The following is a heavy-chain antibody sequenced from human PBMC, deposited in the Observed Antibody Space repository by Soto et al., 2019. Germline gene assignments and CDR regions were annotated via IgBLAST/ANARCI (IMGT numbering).Heavy chain of an antibody. J-gene: IGHJ3*01. Sequence: AAVKDSGKAYGYTFSNHGITWVRQPPGQGREWMVWIRPGSGGTDDAEQFQGMVTMTRDASISTAYMKLRRLRSDVTAKYSCAGLYVSRWVDCFDFWGQGTMVTVSS. CDR1: GYTFSNHG. D-gene: IGHD6-13*01. CDR2: IRPGSGGT. V-gene: IGHV1-2*02. CDR3: AGLYVSRWVDCFDF.